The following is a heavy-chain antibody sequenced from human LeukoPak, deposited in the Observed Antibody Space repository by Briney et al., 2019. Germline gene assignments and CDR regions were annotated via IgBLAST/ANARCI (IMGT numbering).Heavy chain of an antibody. V-gene: IGHV3-23*01. CDR1: GFTFSSYA. D-gene: IGHD6-13*01. J-gene: IGHJ4*02. CDR3: ATHSWDPFDY. CDR2: ISGSGGST. Sequence: PGGSLRLSCAASGFTFSSYAMSWVRQAPGKGLEWVSAISGSGGSTYYADSVKDRFTISRDNAKNSLYLQMNSLRAEDTAMYYCATHSWDPFDYWGQGALVTVSS.